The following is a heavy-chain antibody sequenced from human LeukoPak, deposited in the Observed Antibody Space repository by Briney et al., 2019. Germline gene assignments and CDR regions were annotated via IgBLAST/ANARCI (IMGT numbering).Heavy chain of an antibody. CDR1: GYRFTSYW. J-gene: IGHJ6*03. V-gene: IGHV5-51*01. CDR3: AIHHGSGSIRASYYYYMDV. Sequence: GGSLKISFKGSGYRFTSYWIGWVRPMPGKGPEWMGILYSGDSYNRYSPSFQGQVTISADKSISAAYLQWSSLKASDTAMYYCAIHHGSGSIRASYYYYMDVWGKGTTVTGSS. CDR2: LYSGDSYN. D-gene: IGHD3-10*01.